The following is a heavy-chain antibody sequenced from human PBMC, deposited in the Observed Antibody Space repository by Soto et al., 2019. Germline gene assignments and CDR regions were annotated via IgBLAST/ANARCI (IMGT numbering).Heavy chain of an antibody. CDR1: GYTFTDYY. CDR2: MNPKSGGA. Sequence: ASVKVSCKTSGYTFTDYYTHWVRQAPGQGLEWMGWMNPKSGGAYFAQKFQGRVALTRDTSIGTAYIEVNSLTSDDTAVYFCTRENIENSDGLYGAFDIWGQGTTVTVSS. D-gene: IGHD5-18*01. J-gene: IGHJ3*02. CDR3: TRENIENSDGLYGAFDI. V-gene: IGHV1-2*02.